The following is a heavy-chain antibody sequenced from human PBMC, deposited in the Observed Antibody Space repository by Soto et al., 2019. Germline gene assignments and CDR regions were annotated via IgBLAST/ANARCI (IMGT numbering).Heavy chain of an antibody. V-gene: IGHV3-11*01. CDR3: VRDKDGTYNFDY. Sequence: QVHLVESGGGSIKPGESLRLSCAASGFTFSTYYMAWIRQPPGKGLEWVSYISSRHNPTYYADSVKGRFTISRDNAKNSLYLHMTSLRADDTAVYYCVRDKDGTYNFDYWGQGTLVTVSS. CDR2: ISSRHNPT. D-gene: IGHD1-26*01. CDR1: GFTFSTYY. J-gene: IGHJ4*02.